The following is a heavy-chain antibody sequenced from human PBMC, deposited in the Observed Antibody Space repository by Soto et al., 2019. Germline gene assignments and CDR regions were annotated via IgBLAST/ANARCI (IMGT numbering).Heavy chain of an antibody. CDR1: GGSFSGYI. Sequence: QVQLQQSGAGLLKPSETLSLTCAVYGGSFSGYIWTWIRQTPGKGLQWIGQINHSGSANYNPSLKSRVTISVHTSKSQFSLELSSVTAADTAVYYCARGLISGSHYSGGWYYFDSWGQGTQVTVSS. CDR3: ARGLISGSHYSGGWYYFDS. J-gene: IGHJ4*02. CDR2: INHSGSA. D-gene: IGHD1-26*01. V-gene: IGHV4-34*01.